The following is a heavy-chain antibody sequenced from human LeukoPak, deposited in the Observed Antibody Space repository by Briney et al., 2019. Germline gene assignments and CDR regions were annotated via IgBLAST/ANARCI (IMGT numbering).Heavy chain of an antibody. J-gene: IGHJ4*02. V-gene: IGHV1-2*02. D-gene: IGHD5-18*01. Sequence: GASVTVSCTASGYTFTFYYMHWVRQATGQGLEWMGWINPNSGGTNYSQKFQGRVTITRDTSISTAYMELSRLRSDDTAVYYCASRGEDTAMVPYWGQGTLVTVSS. CDR3: ASRGEDTAMVPY. CDR1: GYTFTFYY. CDR2: INPNSGGT.